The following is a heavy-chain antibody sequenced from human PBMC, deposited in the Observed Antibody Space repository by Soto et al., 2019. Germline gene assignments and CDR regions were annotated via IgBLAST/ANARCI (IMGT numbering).Heavy chain of an antibody. J-gene: IGHJ6*03. CDR3: ARDCPDYDFWSGYLDV. V-gene: IGHV4-59*01. Sequence: SETLSLTCTVSGGSISSYYWSWIRQPPGKGLEWIGYIYYSGSTNYNPSLKSRVTISVDTSKNQFSLKLSSVTAADTAVYYCARDCPDYDFWSGYLDVWGKGTTVTVSS. D-gene: IGHD3-3*01. CDR2: IYYSGST. CDR1: GGSISSYY.